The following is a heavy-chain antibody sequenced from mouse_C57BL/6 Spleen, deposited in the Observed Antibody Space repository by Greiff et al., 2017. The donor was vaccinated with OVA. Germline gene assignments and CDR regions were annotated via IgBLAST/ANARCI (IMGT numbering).Heavy chain of an antibody. J-gene: IGHJ3*01. D-gene: IGHD2-4*01. CDR1: GYTFTSYW. CDR3: ARDYDYDAWFAY. V-gene: IGHV1-53*01. Sequence: QVQLQQPGTELVKPGASVKLSCKASGYTFTSYWMHWVKQRPGQGLEWIGNINPSNGGTNYNEQFKSKATLTIDKSSTTAYMQLSCLTSEVSAVYYCARDYDYDAWFAYWGQGTLVTVSA. CDR2: INPSNGGT.